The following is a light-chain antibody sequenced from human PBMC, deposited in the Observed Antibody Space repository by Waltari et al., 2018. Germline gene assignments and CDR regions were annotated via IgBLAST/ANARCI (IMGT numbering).Light chain of an antibody. CDR2: QTN. Sequence: SYGLTQPPSLSVSPGQTANIICHGNKLWLTYGWWYHQKPGQSPRLAIYQTNQRPSGFPEPSSGSNPRNAATLTISGTQAMDVADYFCQASDGSTVLFGGGTKLTV. CDR1: KLWLTY. CDR3: QASDGSTVL. V-gene: IGLV3-1*01. J-gene: IGLJ2*01.